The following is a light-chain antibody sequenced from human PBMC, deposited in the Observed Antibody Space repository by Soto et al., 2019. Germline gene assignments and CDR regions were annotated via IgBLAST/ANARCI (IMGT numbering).Light chain of an antibody. CDR2: ETS. V-gene: IGLV2-14*01. J-gene: IGLJ1*01. CDR1: SRDVGANKY. CDR3: CSYTTSNTI. Sequence: QSVLTQPASVSGSPGQSITISCTGSSRDVGANKYVSWYQQHPGKVPKVIIYETSDRPSGVSARFSGSKSGNTASLTISGLQAEDEADYYCCSYTTSNTIFGSGTKLTVL.